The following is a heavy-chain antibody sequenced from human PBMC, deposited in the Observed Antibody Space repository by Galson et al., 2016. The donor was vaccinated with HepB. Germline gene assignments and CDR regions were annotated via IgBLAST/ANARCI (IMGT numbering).Heavy chain of an antibody. Sequence: TLSLTCTVSGGSISSGGYYWSWIRQHPGKGLEWIGYIYYSGSTYYNPSLKSRVTISVDTSKNQFSLKLTSVTAADTAVFYCARAGYSGYDFNFDYWGQGTLVTVSS. D-gene: IGHD5-12*01. CDR1: GGSISSGGYY. V-gene: IGHV4-31*03. CDR3: ARAGYSGYDFNFDY. J-gene: IGHJ4*02. CDR2: IYYSGST.